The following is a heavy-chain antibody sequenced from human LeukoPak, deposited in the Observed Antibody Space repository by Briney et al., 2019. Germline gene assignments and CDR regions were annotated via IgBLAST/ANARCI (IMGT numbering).Heavy chain of an antibody. D-gene: IGHD3-16*02. V-gene: IGHV3-7*03. CDR3: AKETARDVGELSLGMDV. Sequence: PGGSLRLSCAASTFTFSSYWMSWVRQAPGEGLEFVANINQDGSVKNYVGSVKGRFTISRDNAKNSLYLQMNSLRAEDTAVYYCAKETARDVGELSLGMDVWGQGTTVTVSS. CDR1: TFTFSSYW. J-gene: IGHJ6*02. CDR2: INQDGSVK.